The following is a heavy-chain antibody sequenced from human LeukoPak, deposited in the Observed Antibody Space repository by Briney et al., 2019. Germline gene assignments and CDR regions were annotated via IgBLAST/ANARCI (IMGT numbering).Heavy chain of an antibody. CDR2: ISGSGGST. V-gene: IGHV3-23*01. CDR3: AKGTPYDILTGDFDP. Sequence: GGSLRLSCAASGFTFSSYAMSWVRQAPGKGLEWVSPISGSGGSTYYADSVKGRSTISRDNSKNTLYLQMNSLRAEDTAVYYCAKGTPYDILTGDFDPWGQGTLVTVSS. CDR1: GFTFSSYA. D-gene: IGHD3-9*01. J-gene: IGHJ5*02.